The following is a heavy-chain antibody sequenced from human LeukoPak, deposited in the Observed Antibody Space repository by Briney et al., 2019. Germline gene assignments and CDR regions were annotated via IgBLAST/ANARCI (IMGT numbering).Heavy chain of an antibody. J-gene: IGHJ1*01. CDR2: ISYDGSNK. CDR1: GFTFSSYA. D-gene: IGHD4-17*01. V-gene: IGHV3-30-3*01. Sequence: PGRSLRLSCAASGFTFSSYAMHWVRQAPGKGLEWVAVISYDGSNKYYADSVKGRFTISRDNSKNTLYLQMNSLRAEDTAVYYCARCPYGDYSAEYFQHWGQGTLVTVSS. CDR3: ARCPYGDYSAEYFQH.